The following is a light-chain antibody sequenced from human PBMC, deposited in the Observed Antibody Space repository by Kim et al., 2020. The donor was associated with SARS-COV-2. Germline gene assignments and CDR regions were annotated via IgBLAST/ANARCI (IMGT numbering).Light chain of an antibody. V-gene: IGLV2-14*03. J-gene: IGLJ2*01. Sequence: QSALTQPASVSGSSGQSITMSCTGTSSDVGGYNYVSWYQQYPGKVPKLLIYDVSNRPAGVSNRFSGTKSGNTASLTISGLQAEDEADYYCSSYTGSGTLVFGGGTKLTVL. CDR2: DVS. CDR1: SSDVGGYNY. CDR3: SSYTGSGTLV.